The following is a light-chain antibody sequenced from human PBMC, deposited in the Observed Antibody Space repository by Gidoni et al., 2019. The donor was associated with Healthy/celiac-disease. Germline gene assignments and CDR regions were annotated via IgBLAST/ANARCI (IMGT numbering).Light chain of an antibody. CDR2: GNS. V-gene: IGLV1-40*01. CDR3: QSYDSSLSALYV. CDR1: STNIGAGYD. Sequence: QSVLTQPPSVSGAHGHRVTISCTGSSTNIGAGYDVHWYQQLPGTAPKLLIYGNSNRPSAVPDRFSGSKSGTSASLAITGLQAEDEADYYCQSYDSSLSALYVFGTGTKVTVL. J-gene: IGLJ1*01.